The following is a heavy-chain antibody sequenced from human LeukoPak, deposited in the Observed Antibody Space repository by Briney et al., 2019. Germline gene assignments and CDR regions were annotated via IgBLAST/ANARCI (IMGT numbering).Heavy chain of an antibody. CDR2: ISGSGSDGST. J-gene: IGHJ4*02. D-gene: IGHD3-22*01. Sequence: GGSLRLSCAASGFTFSSYGMSWVRQAPGKGLEWVSGISGSGSDGSTYYAGSVKGRFTISRDNSENTLYLQMNSLRAEDTAVYYCAKYSHDSSGSYDYWGQGTLVTVSS. V-gene: IGHV3-23*01. CDR1: GFTFSSYG. CDR3: AKYSHDSSGSYDY.